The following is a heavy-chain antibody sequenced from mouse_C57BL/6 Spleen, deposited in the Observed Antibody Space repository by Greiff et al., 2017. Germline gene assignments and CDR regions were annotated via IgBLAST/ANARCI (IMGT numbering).Heavy chain of an antibody. D-gene: IGHD3-2*02. CDR2: IDPNSGGT. J-gene: IGHJ4*01. CDR1: GYTFTSYW. CDR3: AREAAQVYYAMDD. Sequence: QVQLQQPGAELVKPGASVKLSCKASGYTFTSYWMHWVKQRPGRGLEWIGRIDPNSGGTKYTEKFKSKATLTVDKPSSTAYMQLSSLTSEDSAVYSGAREAAQVYYAMDDWGQGASVTVSS. V-gene: IGHV1-72*01.